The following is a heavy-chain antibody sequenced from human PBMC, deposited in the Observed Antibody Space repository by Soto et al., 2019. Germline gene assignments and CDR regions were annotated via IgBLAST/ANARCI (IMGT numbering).Heavy chain of an antibody. CDR3: AKGNVRYVFDS. CDR1: GFNFISHA. J-gene: IGHJ4*02. V-gene: IGHV3-23*01. Sequence: GGSLRLSCVASGFNFISHAMSWVRQTPGKGLEWVSAFRGSGGTTYYADTVKGRFIVSRDNSKNTLYLQVNSLRAEDTDIYYCAKGNVRYVFDSWGQGALVTVSS. CDR2: FRGSGGTT. D-gene: IGHD1-1*01.